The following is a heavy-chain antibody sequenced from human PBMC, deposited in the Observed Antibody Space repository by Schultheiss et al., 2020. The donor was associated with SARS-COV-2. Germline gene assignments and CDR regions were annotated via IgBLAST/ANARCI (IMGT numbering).Heavy chain of an antibody. D-gene: IGHD6-13*01. CDR1: GGSISSYY. CDR3: ASRYSSSWYWFDP. V-gene: IGHV4-59*05. CDR2: IYHSGST. Sequence: SETLSLTCTVSGGSISSYYWSWIRQPAGKGLEWIGSIYHSGSTYYNPSLKSRVTISVDTSKNQFSLKLSSVTAADTAVYYCASRYSSSWYWFDPWGQGTLVTVSS. J-gene: IGHJ5*02.